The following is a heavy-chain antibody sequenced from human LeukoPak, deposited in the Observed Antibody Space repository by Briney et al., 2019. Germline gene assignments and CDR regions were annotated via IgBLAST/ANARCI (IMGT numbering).Heavy chain of an antibody. CDR3: AKAPQYCSGGSCYSNPPDY. J-gene: IGHJ4*02. V-gene: IGHV3-23*01. CDR1: GFTFSSYA. D-gene: IGHD2-15*01. CDR2: ISGSGGST. Sequence: GGSLRLSCAASGFTFSSYAMSWVRQAPGKGLEWVSAISGSGGSTYYADSVKGRFTISRDNSKNTLYLQMNSLRAEDTAVYYCAKAPQYCSGGSCYSNPPDYWGQGTLVTVSS.